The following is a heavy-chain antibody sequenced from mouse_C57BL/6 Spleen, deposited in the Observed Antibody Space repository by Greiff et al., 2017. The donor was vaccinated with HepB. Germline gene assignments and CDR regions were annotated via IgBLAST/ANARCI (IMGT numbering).Heavy chain of an antibody. J-gene: IGHJ2*01. Sequence: QVQLQQPGAELVKPGASVKLSCKASGYTFTSYWMQWVKQRPGQGLEWIGEIDPSDSYTNYNQKFKGKATLTVDTSSSTAYMQLSSLTSEDSAVYYCARTYDYDGGYYFDYWGQGTTLTVSS. V-gene: IGHV1-50*01. CDR2: IDPSDSYT. D-gene: IGHD2-4*01. CDR1: GYTFTSYW. CDR3: ARTYDYDGGYYFDY.